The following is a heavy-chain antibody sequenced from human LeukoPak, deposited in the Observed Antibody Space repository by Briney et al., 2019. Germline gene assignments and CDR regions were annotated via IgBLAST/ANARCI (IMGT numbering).Heavy chain of an antibody. Sequence: SETLSLTCAVSGYSISSGYYWGWIRQPPGKGLEWIGSIYHSGSTYYNPSLKSRVTISVDTSKNQFSLEPSSVTAADTAVYYCARHLFVAGFDYWGQGTLVTVSS. CDR2: IYHSGST. CDR3: ARHLFVAGFDY. J-gene: IGHJ4*02. V-gene: IGHV4-38-2*01. D-gene: IGHD6-19*01. CDR1: GYSISSGYY.